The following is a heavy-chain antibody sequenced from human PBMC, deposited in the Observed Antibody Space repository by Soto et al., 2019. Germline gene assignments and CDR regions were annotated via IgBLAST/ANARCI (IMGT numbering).Heavy chain of an antibody. V-gene: IGHV5-51*01. J-gene: IGHJ5*02. CDR2: INPRDSDV. D-gene: IGHD3-16*02. CDR3: PRLYRGRINCPYSDNWFGP. CDR1: GYTFANYW. Sequence: GESLKISCEASGYTFANYWIAWVRHMPGEGLEWVGVINPRDSDVRHSPSFQGRVTISADKSINTAYLQWTSLKASDTAIYYCPRLYRGRINCPYSDNWFGPWGQGTLVTVSS.